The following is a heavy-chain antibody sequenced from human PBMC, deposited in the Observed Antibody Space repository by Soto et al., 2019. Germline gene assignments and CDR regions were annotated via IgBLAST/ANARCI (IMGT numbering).Heavy chain of an antibody. V-gene: IGHV1-2*02. D-gene: IGHD3-3*01. CDR2: INPATGAA. J-gene: IGHJ3*02. CDR3: ARGGGVGVAGSAAFDM. CDR1: GYPVTAYY. Sequence: QLHLVQSGAVVKKPGASVTVSCSASGYPVTAYYMHWVRQAPGRGLEWMGGINPATGAAKYTQTFQGRVTMPRDTSTSTVFMELGGLTSADTAVFSCARGGGVGVAGSAAFDMWGQGTLVTVSS.